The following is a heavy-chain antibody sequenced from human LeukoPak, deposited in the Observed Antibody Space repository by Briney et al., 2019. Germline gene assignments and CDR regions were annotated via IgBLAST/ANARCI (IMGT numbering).Heavy chain of an antibody. J-gene: IGHJ6*02. D-gene: IGHD3-22*01. CDR1: GFTFSSYW. CDR2: MWYDGSNK. V-gene: IGHV3-33*08. CDR3: AREANYYDSSGVHMVV. Sequence: GGSLRLSCTASGFTFSSYWMSWVRQAPGKGLEWVAVMWYDGSNKYYADSVKGRFTISRDNSKNTLYLQMNSLRAEDTAVYYCAREANYYDSSGVHMVVWGQGTTVTVSS.